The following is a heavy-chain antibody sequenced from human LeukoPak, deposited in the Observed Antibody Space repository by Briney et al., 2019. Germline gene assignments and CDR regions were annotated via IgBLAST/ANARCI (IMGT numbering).Heavy chain of an antibody. CDR3: TKAPLMSCTGAFCYPFDS. V-gene: IGHV3-23*01. CDR2: TVGSRPDT. D-gene: IGHD2-8*02. Sequence: GGSLRLSCAASGFTFTNYAMSWVRQTPGKGLEWVSATVGSRPDTYHADSVKGRFTVSRDNSRDTLYLQMNNLRIEDSAVYYCTKAPLMSCTGAFCYPFDSWGQGVLVTISS. CDR1: GFTFTNYA. J-gene: IGHJ4*02.